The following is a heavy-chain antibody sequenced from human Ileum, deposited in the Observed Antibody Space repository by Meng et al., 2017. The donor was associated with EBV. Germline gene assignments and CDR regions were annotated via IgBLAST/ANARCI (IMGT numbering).Heavy chain of an antibody. CDR3: AYYFVGRGGPGS. D-gene: IGHD3-9*01. Sequence: HVHLRGSGPXLVKPSETLSLTCSVSGGSVSSNDYHWSWIRQPPGKGREWIGCMYDSENAKYNASLNSRVTISIDTTRNHFVLKLTSVTAADTAVYYCAYYFVGRGGPGSWGQGTLVTVSS. V-gene: IGHV4-61*03. CDR2: MYDSENA. CDR1: GGSVSSNDYH. J-gene: IGHJ5*02.